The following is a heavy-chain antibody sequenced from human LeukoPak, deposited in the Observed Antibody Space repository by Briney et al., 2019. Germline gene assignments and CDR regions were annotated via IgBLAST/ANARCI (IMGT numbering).Heavy chain of an antibody. CDR3: ARGHYLGSGSYYNFDS. CDR2: IYHSGST. D-gene: IGHD3-10*01. J-gene: IGHJ4*02. CDR1: GGSISSSSYY. Sequence: PSETLSLTCTVSGGSISSSSYYWSWIRQPPGKGLEWIGYIYHSGSTNYNPSLKSRVTISVDTSKSQFSLKLRSVTAADTAVYYCARGHYLGSGSYYNFDSWGQGTLVTVSS. V-gene: IGHV4-61*01.